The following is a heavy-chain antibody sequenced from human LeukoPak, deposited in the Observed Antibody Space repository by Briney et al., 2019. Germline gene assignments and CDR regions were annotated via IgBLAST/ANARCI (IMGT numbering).Heavy chain of an antibody. CDR1: GYTFTGYY. J-gene: IGHJ1*01. CDR3: ARSGLYAEYHQH. V-gene: IGHV1-2*02. Sequence: ASVKVSCKASGYTFTGYYMHWVRQAPGQGLEWMGWINPNSGDSNIAQNFQIGVTMTRDKSISTIYMELRRLRSDDTAVYYCARSGLYAEYHQHWGQGTPVTVSS. CDR2: INPNSGDS. D-gene: IGHD2-2*01.